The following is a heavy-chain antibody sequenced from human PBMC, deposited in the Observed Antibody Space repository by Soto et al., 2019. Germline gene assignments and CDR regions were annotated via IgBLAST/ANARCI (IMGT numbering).Heavy chain of an antibody. V-gene: IGHV3-21*01. D-gene: IGHD6-13*01. CDR1: GFTFSSYS. CDR3: ARVAAIAAAGPQFDY. CDR2: ISSSSSYI. Sequence: PGGSLRLSCAASGFTFSSYSMNWVRQAPGKGLEWVSSISSSSSYIYYADSVKGRFTISRDNGKNSLYLQMNSLRAEDTAVYYCARVAAIAAAGPQFDYWGQGTLVTVSS. J-gene: IGHJ4*02.